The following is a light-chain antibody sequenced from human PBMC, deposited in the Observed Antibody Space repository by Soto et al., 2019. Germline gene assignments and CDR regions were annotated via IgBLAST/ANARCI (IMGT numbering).Light chain of an antibody. V-gene: IGKV1D-12*01. Sequence: DIPMTQSPSSVSASVGDRVTITCRASQGISSWVAWYQQKPEKAPKLLIYAASRLQSGVPSRFSGSGSGTDFTLTISSLQPEDFATYYCQQGNSFPLTFAGGPKVESK. CDR1: QGISSW. CDR2: AAS. J-gene: IGKJ4*01. CDR3: QQGNSFPLT.